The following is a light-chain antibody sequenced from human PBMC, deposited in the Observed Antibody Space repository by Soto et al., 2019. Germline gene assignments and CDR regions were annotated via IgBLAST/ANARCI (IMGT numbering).Light chain of an antibody. CDR1: SSNIGAGYD. CDR2: GNS. Sequence: QSVLTQPPSVSGAPGQRVTISCTGSSSNIGAGYDVHWYQQLPGTAPKLLIYGNSNRPSGVPDRFSGSKSGTSASLAITGLQAEDEAEYFCPSYDSSLSGSYVFGTGTKLTVL. V-gene: IGLV1-40*01. J-gene: IGLJ1*01. CDR3: PSYDSSLSGSYV.